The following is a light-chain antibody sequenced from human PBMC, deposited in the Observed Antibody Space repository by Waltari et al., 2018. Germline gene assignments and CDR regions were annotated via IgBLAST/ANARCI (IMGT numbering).Light chain of an antibody. V-gene: IGLV4-69*01. CDR3: QTGCHGTWV. Sequence: QLVLTQSPSASASLGASVKLTCTLSSGHSSNIIAWHQQQPEKGPRYLMKVNSDGSHSKGDEIPDRFSGSSSGAERYLTISSLQSEDEADYYCQTGCHGTWVFGGGTKLTVL. CDR2: VNSDGSH. J-gene: IGLJ3*02. CDR1: SGHSSNI.